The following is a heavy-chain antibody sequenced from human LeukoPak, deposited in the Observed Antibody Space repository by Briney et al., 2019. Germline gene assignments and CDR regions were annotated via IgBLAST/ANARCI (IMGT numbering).Heavy chain of an antibody. Sequence: GGSLRLSCSTSGFTFGDFAMNWVRQAPGRGLEWVGLIRSKVYGGTADYAASVKGRFTISRDDSKSIAYLQTNSLKIEDTAVYYCSREEYCSGTSCFDYWGQGTLVTVSS. J-gene: IGHJ4*02. CDR1: GFTFGDFA. CDR2: IRSKVYGGTA. V-gene: IGHV3-49*04. CDR3: SREEYCSGTSCFDY. D-gene: IGHD2-2*01.